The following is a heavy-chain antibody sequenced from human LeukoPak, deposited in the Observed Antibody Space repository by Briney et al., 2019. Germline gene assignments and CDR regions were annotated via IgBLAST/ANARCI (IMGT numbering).Heavy chain of an antibody. Sequence: GGSLRLSCAASGFTFSSYWMSWVRQAPGKGLEWVAFIRYDGSNKYYADSVKGQFTISRDNSKNTLYLQMNSLRAEDTAVYYCAKDFKLYFDLWGRGTLVTVSS. J-gene: IGHJ2*01. V-gene: IGHV3-30*02. CDR2: IRYDGSNK. CDR3: AKDFKLYFDL. CDR1: GFTFSSYW.